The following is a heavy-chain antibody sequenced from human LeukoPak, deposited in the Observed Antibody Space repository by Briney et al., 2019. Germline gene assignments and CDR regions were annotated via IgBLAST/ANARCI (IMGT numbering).Heavy chain of an antibody. D-gene: IGHD3-22*01. Sequence: GGSLRLSCAASGFTYSSYGMSWVRQAPGKGLEWVSAISGGGGSTYYADSVKGRFTISRDNSKNTLYLQMNSLRAEDTAVYYCAKGGREGGYFDSSGFYNYFDCWGQGTLVTVSS. J-gene: IGHJ4*02. CDR3: AKGGREGGYFDSSGFYNYFDC. CDR1: GFTYSSYG. V-gene: IGHV3-23*01. CDR2: ISGGGGST.